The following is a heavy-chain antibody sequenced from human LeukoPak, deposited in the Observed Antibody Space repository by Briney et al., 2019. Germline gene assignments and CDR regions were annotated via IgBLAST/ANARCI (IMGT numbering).Heavy chain of an antibody. Sequence: GGSLRLSCAASGFTFSDYYMSWIRQVPGKGLEWVSYISGTGRTIYYADSVKGRFTISRDTAKSSLYLQMNSLRAEDTAVYYCARDPRTAHFDYWGQGTLVTVSS. CDR3: ARDPRTAHFDY. J-gene: IGHJ4*02. D-gene: IGHD1-1*01. CDR2: ISGTGRTI. CDR1: GFTFSDYY. V-gene: IGHV3-11*01.